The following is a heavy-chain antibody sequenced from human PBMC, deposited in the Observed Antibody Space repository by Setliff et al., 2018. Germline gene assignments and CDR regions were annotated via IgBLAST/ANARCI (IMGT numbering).Heavy chain of an antibody. J-gene: IGHJ3*01. CDR1: GRSISSSSYY. V-gene: IGHV4-39*01. CDR2: IYYSGST. Sequence: SETLSLTCTVSGRSISSSSYYWGWIRQPPGKGLEWIGSIYYSGSTYYNPSLKSRVNISVDTSKNQFSLKLGSVTAADTAVYYCASVLGSRDFYYGAFDLWGQGTLVTVSS. D-gene: IGHD3-22*01. CDR3: ASVLGSRDFYYGAFDL.